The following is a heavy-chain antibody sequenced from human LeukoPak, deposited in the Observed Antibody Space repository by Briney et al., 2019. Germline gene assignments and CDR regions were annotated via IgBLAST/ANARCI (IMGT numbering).Heavy chain of an antibody. D-gene: IGHD3-10*01. V-gene: IGHV4-39*01. CDR1: GGSISSSSYY. CDR2: IYYGGNT. CDR3: ARLFPYYYGSGSIGN. Sequence: SETLSLTCTVSGGSISSSSYYWGWIRQPPGKGLEWIGSIYYGGNTYQNPSLKSRVTISVDTSKNQFSLKLSSVTAADTAVYYCARLFPYYYGSGSIGNWGQGTLVTASS. J-gene: IGHJ4*02.